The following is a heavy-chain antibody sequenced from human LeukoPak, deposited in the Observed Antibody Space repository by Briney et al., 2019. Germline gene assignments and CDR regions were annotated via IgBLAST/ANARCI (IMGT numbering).Heavy chain of an antibody. CDR3: AKVKGALWPGGVYYFDY. D-gene: IGHD2-8*02. CDR2: ISGSGGST. V-gene: IGHV3-23*01. Sequence: PSETLSLTCTVSGGSISSGDYYWSWIRQPPGKGLEWVSAISGSGGSTYYADSVKGRFTISRDNSKNTLYLQMNSLRAEDTAVYYCAKVKGALWPGGVYYFDYWGQGTLVTVSS. CDR1: GGSISSGDYY. J-gene: IGHJ4*02.